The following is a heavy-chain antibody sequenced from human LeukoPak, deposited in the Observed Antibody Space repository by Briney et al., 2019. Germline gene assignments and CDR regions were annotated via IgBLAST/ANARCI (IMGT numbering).Heavy chain of an antibody. V-gene: IGHV3-11*01. CDR1: GFTFSDYY. CDR3: ARASVTIFGYYGMDV. J-gene: IGHJ6*02. CDR2: ISSSGSTI. Sequence: GGSLRLSCAASGFTFSDYYMSWIRQAPGKGLEWVSYISSSGSTIYYADSVKGRFTISRDNAKTSLYLQMNSLGAEDTAVYYCARASVTIFGYYGMDVWGQGTTVTVSS. D-gene: IGHD3-3*01.